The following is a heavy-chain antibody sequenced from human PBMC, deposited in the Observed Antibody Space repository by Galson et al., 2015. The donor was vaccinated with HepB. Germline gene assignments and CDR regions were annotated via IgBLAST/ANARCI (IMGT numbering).Heavy chain of an antibody. CDR2: IIGNGDST. D-gene: IGHD5-18*01. CDR3: AKGYGLFDS. Sequence: SLRLSCAASGFAFDTHAMSWVRQAPGGGLEWISGIIGNGDSTSYADSVKGRFTVSRDNSNNMLYLQMNSLRAEDAGLYFCAKGYGLFDSWGQGILVTVSS. J-gene: IGHJ5*01. V-gene: IGHV3-23*01. CDR1: GFAFDTHA.